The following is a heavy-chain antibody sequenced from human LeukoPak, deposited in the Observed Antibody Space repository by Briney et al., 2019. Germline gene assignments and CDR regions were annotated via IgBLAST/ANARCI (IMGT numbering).Heavy chain of an antibody. CDR3: TTYISGHY. CDR1: GFIFSGSD. CDR2: IRTKLRNYAT. Sequence: GGSLRLSCATSGFIFSGSDMHWVRQASGRGLEWVGRIRTKLRNYATAYAVSVKGRFTISRDDSGDAAYLQMNSLKTEDTAVYYCTTYISGHYWGQGTLVTVSS. D-gene: IGHD1-20*01. J-gene: IGHJ4*02. V-gene: IGHV3-73*01.